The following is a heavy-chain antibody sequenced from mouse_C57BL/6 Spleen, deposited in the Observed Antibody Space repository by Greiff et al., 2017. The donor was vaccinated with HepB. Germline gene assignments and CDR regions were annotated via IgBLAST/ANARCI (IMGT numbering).Heavy chain of an antibody. Sequence: EVMLVESEGGLVQPGRSMKLSCTASGFTFSDYYMAWVRQVPEKGLEWVANINYDGSSTYYLDSLKSRFIISRDNAKNILYLQMSSLKSEDTATYYCARGYYYGSSFDYWGQGTTLTVSS. CDR2: INYDGSST. D-gene: IGHD1-1*01. V-gene: IGHV5-16*01. CDR1: GFTFSDYY. J-gene: IGHJ2*01. CDR3: ARGYYYGSSFDY.